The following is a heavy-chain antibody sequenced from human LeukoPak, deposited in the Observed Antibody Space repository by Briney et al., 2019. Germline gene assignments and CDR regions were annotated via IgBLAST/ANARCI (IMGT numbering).Heavy chain of an antibody. D-gene: IGHD5-12*01. CDR1: GFTFSSYW. CDR3: ARVGATIEYFDY. CDR2: IKQDGSEK. Sequence: GESLKISCAASGFTFSSYWMSWVRQAPGKGLEWVANIKQDGSEKYYVDSVKGRFTIFRDNTKNSLYLQMNSLRAEDTAVYYCARVGATIEYFDYWGQGSLVTVSS. J-gene: IGHJ4*02. V-gene: IGHV3-7*01.